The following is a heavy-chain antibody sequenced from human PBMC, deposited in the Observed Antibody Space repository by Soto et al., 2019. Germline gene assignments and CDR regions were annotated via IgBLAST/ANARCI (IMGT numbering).Heavy chain of an antibody. CDR2: ISDSGSTI. CDR1: GFTFSDYY. V-gene: IGHV3-11*01. CDR3: ARGGSGWTRGGWLGP. Sequence: QMQLVQSGGGLVKPGGSLTLSCKASGFTFSDYYMIWVRQTPGKGLEWLSYISDSGSTIYYADSVRARFTIFRENAANSVDLQLDGLTEGDTAFYYCARGGSGWTRGGWLGPWGQGSLVTVSS. J-gene: IGHJ5*02. D-gene: IGHD6-25*01.